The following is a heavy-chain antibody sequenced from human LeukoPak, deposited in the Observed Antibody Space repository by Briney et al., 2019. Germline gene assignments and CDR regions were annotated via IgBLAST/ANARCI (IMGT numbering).Heavy chain of an antibody. J-gene: IGHJ5*02. CDR2: IYYSGST. D-gene: IGHD4-17*01. CDR1: VDSISSYY. CDR3: AREVYGDYASNWFDP. Sequence: SETLSLTCTVSVDSISSYYWSWIRQSPGKGLEWIGYIYYSGSTYYNPSLTSRVTISVDTSKNQFSLRLTSVTAADTAVYYCAREVYGDYASNWFDPWGQGALVTVSS. V-gene: IGHV4-59*12.